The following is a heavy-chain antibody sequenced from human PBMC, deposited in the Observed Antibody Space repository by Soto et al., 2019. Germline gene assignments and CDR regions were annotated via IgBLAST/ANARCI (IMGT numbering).Heavy chain of an antibody. CDR3: AKDSSLVVPAAIRGGYYYYGMDV. V-gene: IGHV3-30*18. J-gene: IGHJ6*02. D-gene: IGHD2-2*02. CDR2: ISYDGSNK. CDR1: GFTFSSYG. Sequence: SLRLSCAASGFTFSSYGMHWVRQAPGKGLEWVAVISYDGSNKYYADSVKGRFTISRDNSKNTLYLQMNSLRAEDTAVYYCAKDSSLVVPAAIRGGYYYYGMDVWGQGTTVTVSS.